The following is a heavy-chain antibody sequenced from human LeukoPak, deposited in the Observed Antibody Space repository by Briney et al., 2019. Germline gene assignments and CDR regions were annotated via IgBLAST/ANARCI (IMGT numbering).Heavy chain of an antibody. Sequence: GGSLRLSCAASGFTVSSNYMSWVRQAPGKGLEWVSVIYSGGSTYYADSVKGRFTISRDNSKNTLYLQMNSLRAEDTAIYYCAKGLDSSGYSKYYFDYWGQGTLVTVSS. CDR2: IYSGGST. CDR1: GFTVSSNY. D-gene: IGHD3-22*01. CDR3: AKGLDSSGYSKYYFDY. V-gene: IGHV3-53*01. J-gene: IGHJ4*02.